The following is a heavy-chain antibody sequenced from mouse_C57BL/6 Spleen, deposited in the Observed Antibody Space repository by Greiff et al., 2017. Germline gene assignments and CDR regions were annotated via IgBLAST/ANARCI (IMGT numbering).Heavy chain of an antibody. V-gene: IGHV1-69*01. Sequence: QVQLQQPGAELVMPGASVKLSCKASGYTFTSYWMHWVKQGPGQGLEWIGEIDPSDSYTNYNQKFKGKSTLTVDKSSSTAYMQLSSLTSEDSAVYYCARESYYGSSSFAYGGQGTLVTVSA. CDR1: GYTFTSYW. D-gene: IGHD1-1*01. CDR2: IDPSDSYT. J-gene: IGHJ3*01. CDR3: ARESYYGSSSFAY.